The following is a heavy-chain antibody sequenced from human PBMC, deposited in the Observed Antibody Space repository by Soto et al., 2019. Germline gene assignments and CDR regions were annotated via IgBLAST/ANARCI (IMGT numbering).Heavy chain of an antibody. D-gene: IGHD6-13*01. CDR2: ISYDGSNK. CDR1: GFTFSSYA. V-gene: IGHV3-30-3*01. Sequence: PGGSLRLSCAASGFTFSSYAMHWVRQAPGKGLEWVAVISYDGSNKYYADSVKGRFTISRDNSKNTLYLQMNSLRAEDTAVYYCASPAGPKQMVRHYYYGMDVWGQGTTVPVYS. CDR3: ASPAGPKQMVRHYYYGMDV. J-gene: IGHJ6*02.